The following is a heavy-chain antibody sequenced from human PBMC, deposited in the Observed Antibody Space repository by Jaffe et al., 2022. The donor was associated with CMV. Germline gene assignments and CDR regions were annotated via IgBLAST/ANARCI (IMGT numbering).Heavy chain of an antibody. CDR3: TRDRVIDYSNQLPFD. V-gene: IGHV3-49*05. D-gene: IGHD4-4*01. J-gene: IGHJ4*02. CDR2: IRSKAYGGTT. CDR1: GFTFGDYA. Sequence: EVQLVESGGGLVKPGRSLRLSCTASGFTFGDYAMSWFRQAPGKGLEWVGFIRSKAYGGTTEYAASVKGRFTISRDDSKSIAYLQMNSLKTEDTAVYYCTRDRVIDYSNQLPFDWGQGTLVTVSS.